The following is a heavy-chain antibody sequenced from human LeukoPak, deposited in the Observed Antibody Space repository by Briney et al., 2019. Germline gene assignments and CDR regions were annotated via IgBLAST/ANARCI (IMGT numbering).Heavy chain of an antibody. CDR3: ARDWKTNSFDY. Sequence: SGGSLRLSRAASEFTFTTYGMHWVRQAPGKGLEWVAFIYYDGSNIYYADYVKGRFTISRDISKNTLYLQMDSLRAEDTAIYYCARDWKTNSFDYWGQGTLVTVSS. J-gene: IGHJ4*02. CDR2: IYYDGSNI. CDR1: EFTFTTYG. V-gene: IGHV3-33*01. D-gene: IGHD1-1*01.